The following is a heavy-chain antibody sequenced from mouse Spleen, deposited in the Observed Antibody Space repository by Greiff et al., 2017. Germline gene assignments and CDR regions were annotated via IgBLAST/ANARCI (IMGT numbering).Heavy chain of an antibody. J-gene: IGHJ1*01. CDR2: IHPNSGST. D-gene: IGHD2-5*01. CDR1: GYTFTSYW. V-gene: IGHV1-64*01. Sequence: QVQLQQPGAELVKPGASVKLSCKASGYTFTSYWMHWVKQRPGQGLEWIGMIHPNSGSTNYNEKFKSKATLTVDKSSSTAYMQLSSLTSEDSAVYYCARTYYSNHEGNWYFDVWGAGTTVTVSS. CDR3: ARTYYSNHEGNWYFDV.